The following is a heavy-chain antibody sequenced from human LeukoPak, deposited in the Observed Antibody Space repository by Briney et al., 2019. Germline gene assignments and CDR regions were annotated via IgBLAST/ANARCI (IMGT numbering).Heavy chain of an antibody. J-gene: IGHJ6*02. D-gene: IGHD5-24*01. CDR2: INPNSGGT. CDR1: GYTFTGYY. CDR3: ARAGWRTSYYGMDV. Sequence: ASVKVSCKASGYTFTGYYMRWVRQAPGQGLEWMGWINPNSGGTNYAQKFQGRVTMTRDTSISTAYMELSRLRSDDTAVYYCARAGWRTSYYGMDVWGQGTTVTVSS. V-gene: IGHV1-2*02.